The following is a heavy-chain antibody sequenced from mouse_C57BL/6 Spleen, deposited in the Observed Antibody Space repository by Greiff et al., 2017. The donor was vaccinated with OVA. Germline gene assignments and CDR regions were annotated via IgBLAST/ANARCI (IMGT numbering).Heavy chain of an antibody. CDR3: ASYYDAYYAMDY. Sequence: EVQLQQSGPELVKPGASVKISCKASGYTFTDYYMNWVKQSHGKSLEWIGDINPNNGGTSYNQKFKGKATLTVDKSSSTAYMELRSLTSEDSAVYYCASYYDAYYAMDYWGQGTSVTVSS. CDR2: INPNNGGT. V-gene: IGHV1-26*01. CDR1: GYTFTDYY. D-gene: IGHD2-4*01. J-gene: IGHJ4*01.